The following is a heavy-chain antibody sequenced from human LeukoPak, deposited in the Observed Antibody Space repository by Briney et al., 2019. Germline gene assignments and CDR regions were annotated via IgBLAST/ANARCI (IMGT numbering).Heavy chain of an antibody. J-gene: IGHJ4*02. V-gene: IGHV4-34*01. CDR2: INHSGST. CDR3: ARGANYYGSGSYYY. Sequence: PLETLSLTCAVYGGSFSGYYWSWIRQPPGKGLEWIGEINHSGSTNYNPSLKSRVTISVDTSKNQFSLKLSSVTAADTAVYYCARGANYYGSGSYYYWGQGTLVTVSS. CDR1: GGSFSGYY. D-gene: IGHD3-10*01.